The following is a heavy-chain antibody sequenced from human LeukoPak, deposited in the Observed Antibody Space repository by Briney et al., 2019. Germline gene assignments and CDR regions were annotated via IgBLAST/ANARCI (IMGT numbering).Heavy chain of an antibody. V-gene: IGHV3-23*01. Sequence: GGSLRLSCAASGFTFSSYAMSWVRQAPGKGLEWVSTVSGSGVSTYYADSVKGRFTVSRDNSKNTLYLQMNSLGAEDTAVYYCAKPRVPNYWYFDLWGRGTLVTVSS. CDR2: VSGSGVST. CDR1: GFTFSSYA. J-gene: IGHJ2*01. D-gene: IGHD3-10*01. CDR3: AKPRVPNYWYFDL.